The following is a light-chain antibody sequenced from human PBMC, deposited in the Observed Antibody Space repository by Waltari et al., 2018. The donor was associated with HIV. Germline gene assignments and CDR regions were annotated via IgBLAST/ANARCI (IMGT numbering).Light chain of an antibody. CDR1: NSNIGTNY. Sequence: QSVLTQPPSASGTPGQRVTISCSGSNSNIGTNYVYWYQQLPGTTPKLLIHRNGQRPSGVPDRVSGSKSGTSASLSISGLRSEDEAAYYCAAWDDILSGLVFGGGTKLTVL. CDR3: AAWDDILSGLV. CDR2: RNG. V-gene: IGLV1-47*01. J-gene: IGLJ3*02.